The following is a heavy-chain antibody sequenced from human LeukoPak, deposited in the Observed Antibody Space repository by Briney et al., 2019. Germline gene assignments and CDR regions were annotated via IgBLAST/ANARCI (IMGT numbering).Heavy chain of an antibody. V-gene: IGHV3-23*01. CDR1: GFTFSSYA. D-gene: IGHD6-13*01. Sequence: GGSLRLSCAAPGFTFSSYAMSWVRQAPGKGLEWVSAISGSGGSTYYADSVKGRFTISRDNSKNTLYLQMNSLRAEDTAVYYCVYSSSLGTGFDYWGQGTLVTVSS. J-gene: IGHJ4*02. CDR3: VYSSSLGTGFDY. CDR2: ISGSGGST.